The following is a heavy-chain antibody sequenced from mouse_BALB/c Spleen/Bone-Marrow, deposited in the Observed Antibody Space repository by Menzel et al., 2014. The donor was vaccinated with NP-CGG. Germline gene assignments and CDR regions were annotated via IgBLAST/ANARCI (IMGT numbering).Heavy chain of an antibody. CDR1: GFTFSDYY. CDR2: ISDGGSYT. J-gene: IGHJ3*01. CDR3: ARDYDYDPAWFAY. V-gene: IGHV5-4*02. Sequence: DVQLVESGGGLVKPGGSLKLSCAASGFTFSDYYMYWVRQTPEKRLEWVATISDGGSYTYYPDSVKGRFTISRDNAKNNLYLQMSSLKSEDTAMYYCARDYDYDPAWFAYWGQVTLVTVSA. D-gene: IGHD2-4*01.